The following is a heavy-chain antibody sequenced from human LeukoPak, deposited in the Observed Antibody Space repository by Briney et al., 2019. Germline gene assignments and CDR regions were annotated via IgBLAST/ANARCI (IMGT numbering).Heavy chain of an antibody. CDR3: ARGRVSGSYLRAFNY. Sequence: PSETLSLTCTVSGGSISSYYWSWIRQPPGKGLEWIGYIYYTGSTNYNPSLESRATISVDTSKNQFSLNLSSVTAADTAVYYCARGRVSGSYLRAFNYWGQGTLVTVSS. CDR1: GGSISSYY. D-gene: IGHD1-26*01. V-gene: IGHV4-59*01. CDR2: IYYTGST. J-gene: IGHJ4*02.